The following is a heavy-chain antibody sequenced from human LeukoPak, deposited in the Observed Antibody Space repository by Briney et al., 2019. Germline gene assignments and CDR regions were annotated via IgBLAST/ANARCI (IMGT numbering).Heavy chain of an antibody. Sequence: KPSETLSLPCTVSGYSISSGYYWGWIRQPPGEGLEWNGSIYHSGSTYYNPSHKSRVTISVDTSKNQFSLKLSSVTAADTAVYYCASGYSYGLDWAFDIWGQGTMVTVSS. V-gene: IGHV4-38-2*02. D-gene: IGHD5-18*01. CDR2: IYHSGST. J-gene: IGHJ3*02. CDR3: ASGYSYGLDWAFDI. CDR1: GYSISSGYY.